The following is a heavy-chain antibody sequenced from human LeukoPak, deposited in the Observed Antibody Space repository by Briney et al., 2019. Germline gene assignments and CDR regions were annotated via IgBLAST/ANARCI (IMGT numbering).Heavy chain of an antibody. CDR2: ISYDGSNK. CDR3: AREGMTTVTTHAFDI. J-gene: IGHJ3*02. Sequence: GGSLRLSCAASGFTFSSYAMHWVRQAPGKGLEWVAVISYDGSNKYYADSVKGRFTISRDNAKNSLYLQMNSLSAEDTAVYYCAREGMTTVTTHAFDIWGQGTMVTVSS. CDR1: GFTFSSYA. D-gene: IGHD4-17*01. V-gene: IGHV3-30-3*01.